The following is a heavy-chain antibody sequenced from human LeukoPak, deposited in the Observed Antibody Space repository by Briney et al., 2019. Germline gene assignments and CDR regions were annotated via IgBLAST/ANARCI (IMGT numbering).Heavy chain of an antibody. V-gene: IGHV3-33*01. CDR1: GFTFSSYG. CDR2: IWYDGSNK. J-gene: IGHJ4*02. Sequence: PGRSLRLSCAASGFTFSSYGMHWVRQAPGKGLEWVAVIWYDGSNKYYGDSVKGRFTISRDNSKNTLYLQMNSLRAEDTAVYYCARDSGLTVSGYWDQGTLVTVSS. D-gene: IGHD4-17*01. CDR3: ARDSGLTVSGY.